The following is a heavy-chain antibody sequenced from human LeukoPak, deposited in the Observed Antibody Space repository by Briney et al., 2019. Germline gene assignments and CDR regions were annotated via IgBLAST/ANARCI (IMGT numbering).Heavy chain of an antibody. D-gene: IGHD1-26*01. CDR2: MSDSGSGI. V-gene: IGHV3-23*01. J-gene: IGHJ4*02. Sequence: GASLRLSCAASGFTFSTYAMSWVRKAPGKGLKWVSVMSDSGSGIFYADSVKGRFPISRDNSKNTLSQQMNSLRAEDTAIYYCAKRVDYSGKYYFDYWGRGTQVTVSS. CDR1: GFTFSTYA. CDR3: AKRVDYSGKYYFDY.